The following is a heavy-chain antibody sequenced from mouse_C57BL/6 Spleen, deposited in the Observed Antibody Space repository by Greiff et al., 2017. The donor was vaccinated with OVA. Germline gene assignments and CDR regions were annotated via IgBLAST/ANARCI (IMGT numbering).Heavy chain of an antibody. CDR1: GFTFTDYY. CDR2: IRHKANGYTT. Sequence: EVQLLESGGGLVQPGASLSLSCAASGFTFTDYYMRWVRQPPGQALEWLGFIRHKANGYTTEYNASVKGRFTISRDNSQSILYLQMNALRAEDSATEYCARFYDYDCYYAMDYWGQGTSVTVSS. D-gene: IGHD2-4*01. CDR3: ARFYDYDCYYAMDY. J-gene: IGHJ4*01. V-gene: IGHV7-3*01.